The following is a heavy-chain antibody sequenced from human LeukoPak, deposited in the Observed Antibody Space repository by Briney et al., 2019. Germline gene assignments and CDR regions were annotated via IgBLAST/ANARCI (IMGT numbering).Heavy chain of an antibody. CDR2: IYTSGST. CDR1: GGSINSATYY. Sequence: SETLSLTCTVSGGSINSATYYWTWIRQPAGKELEWIGRIYTSGSTNYNPSLKSRVTISVDTSKNQFSLKLSSVTAADTAVYYCARNSCPSGTCYDNRGYFDYWGQGTLVTVSS. CDR3: ARNSCPSGTCYDNRGYFDY. D-gene: IGHD2-15*01. V-gene: IGHV4-61*02. J-gene: IGHJ4*02.